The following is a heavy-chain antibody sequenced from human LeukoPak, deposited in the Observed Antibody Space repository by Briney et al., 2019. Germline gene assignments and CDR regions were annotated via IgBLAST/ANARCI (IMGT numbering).Heavy chain of an antibody. CDR1: GFTFSKYT. V-gene: IGHV3-23*01. CDR2: ISGSGGST. J-gene: IGHJ4*02. CDR3: AKCLFSLRPTQFDY. D-gene: IGHD3-9*01. Sequence: GGSLRLSCVASGFTFSKYTMSWVRQAPGKGLEWVSAISGSGGSTYYADSVKGRFTISRDNSKNTLYLQMNSLRAEDTAVYYCAKCLFSLRPTQFDYWGQGTLVTVSS.